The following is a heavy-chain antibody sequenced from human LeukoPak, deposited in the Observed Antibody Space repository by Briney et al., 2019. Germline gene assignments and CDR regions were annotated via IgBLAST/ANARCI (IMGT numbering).Heavy chain of an antibody. V-gene: IGHV1-8*01. CDR3: ARGILVATGNDY. CDR1: GYTFTSYD. J-gene: IGHJ4*02. Sequence: ASVKVSCKASGYTFTSYDINWVRQATGQGLEWMGWMNPNSGNTGYAQKFQGRVTMTRNTSISTAYMELSSLRSEDTAVYYCARGILVATGNDYWGQGTLVTVSS. D-gene: IGHD5-12*01. CDR2: MNPNSGNT.